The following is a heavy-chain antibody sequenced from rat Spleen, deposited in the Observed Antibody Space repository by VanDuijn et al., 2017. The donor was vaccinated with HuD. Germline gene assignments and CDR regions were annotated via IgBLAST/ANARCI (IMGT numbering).Heavy chain of an antibody. Sequence: EVQLVESGGGLVQPGRSLKLSCVASGFNFNDHWMGWVRQVPGKGLEWIGEINKDSSIRKYIPSLKEKIIISRDNAQNTLYLQMSKVGSEDTGIYYCAREDKGVRDWGQGVMVTVSS. J-gene: IGHJ2*01. CDR2: INKDSSIR. V-gene: IGHV4-2*01. CDR3: AREDKGVRD. D-gene: IGHD4-4*01. CDR1: GFNFNDHW.